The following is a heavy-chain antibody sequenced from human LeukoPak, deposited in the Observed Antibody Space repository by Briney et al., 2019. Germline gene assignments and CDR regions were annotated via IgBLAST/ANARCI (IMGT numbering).Heavy chain of an antibody. Sequence: AASVKVSCKASGGTFSSYAISWVRQAPGQGLEWMGGIIPIFGTANYAQKFQGRVTITADESTSTAYMELSSLRSEDTAVYYCARDRLGQWPTQTKYYYYYGMDVWGQGTTVTVSS. V-gene: IGHV1-69*13. CDR3: ARDRLGQWPTQTKYYYYYGMDV. CDR2: IIPIFGTA. CDR1: GGTFSSYA. D-gene: IGHD6-19*01. J-gene: IGHJ6*02.